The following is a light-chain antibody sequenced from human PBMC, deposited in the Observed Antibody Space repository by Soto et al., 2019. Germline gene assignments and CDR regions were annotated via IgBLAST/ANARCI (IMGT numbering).Light chain of an antibody. CDR3: GTWDSSLDTFV. V-gene: IGLV1-51*01. CDR2: NND. J-gene: IGLJ1*01. CDR1: RSNIVYNY. Sequence: QSVLTQPPSVSAAPGQTVTISCSGTRSNIVYNYVSWYQQFPDAAPQLFIYNNDKRPSGIPDRFSGSKSGTSATLRISGLQTGDEAEYYCGTWDSSLDTFVFGTGTKLTVL.